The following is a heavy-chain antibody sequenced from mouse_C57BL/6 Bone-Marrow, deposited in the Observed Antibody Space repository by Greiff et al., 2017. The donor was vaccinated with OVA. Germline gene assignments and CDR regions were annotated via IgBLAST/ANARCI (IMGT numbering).Heavy chain of an antibody. D-gene: IGHD1-1*01. CDR1: GYTFTDYY. J-gene: IGHJ2*01. Sequence: VQLQQSGPELVKPGASVKISCKASGYTFTDYYMNWVKQSHGKSLEWIGDINPNNGGTSYNQKFKGKAILTVDKSSSTAYMELRSLTSEDSAVYYCARGEYYYGSSLPYWGQGTTLTVSS. V-gene: IGHV1-26*01. CDR3: ARGEYYYGSSLPY. CDR2: INPNNGGT.